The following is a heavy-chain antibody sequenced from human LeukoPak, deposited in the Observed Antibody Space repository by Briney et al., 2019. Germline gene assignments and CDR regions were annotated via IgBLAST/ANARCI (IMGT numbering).Heavy chain of an antibody. CDR1: GFTFSSYG. CDR3: AKDFQYYGSGRPYYFDY. Sequence: GGSLRLSCAASGFTFSSYGMHWVRQAPGKGLEWVAVISYDGSNKYYADSVKGRFTISRDNSKNTLYLQMNSLRAEDTAVYYCAKDFQYYGSGRPYYFDYWGQGTLVTVSS. D-gene: IGHD3-10*01. V-gene: IGHV3-30*18. J-gene: IGHJ4*02. CDR2: ISYDGSNK.